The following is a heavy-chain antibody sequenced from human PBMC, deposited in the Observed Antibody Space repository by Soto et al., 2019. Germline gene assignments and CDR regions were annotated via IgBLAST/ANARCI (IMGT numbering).Heavy chain of an antibody. V-gene: IGHV3-11*01. Sequence: QVQVVESGGGLVKPGGSLRLSCAASGFTFSDYYMTWIRQSPGKGLECVSYISSRGGTTYYADSVKGRFTISRDNAKNSLYLQMNSLRVEDSAVYYCARDRDAYYYGSGTFHSDYWGQGTLVTVSS. D-gene: IGHD3-10*01. CDR2: ISSRGGTT. J-gene: IGHJ4*02. CDR1: GFTFSDYY. CDR3: ARDRDAYYYGSGTFHSDY.